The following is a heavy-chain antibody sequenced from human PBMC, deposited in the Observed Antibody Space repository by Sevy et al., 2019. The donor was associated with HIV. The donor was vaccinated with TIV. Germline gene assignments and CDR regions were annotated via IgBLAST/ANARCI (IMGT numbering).Heavy chain of an antibody. D-gene: IGHD2-2*01. Sequence: ASVKVSCKASGGTFSSYAISWVRQAPGQGLEWMGGIITIFGTANYAQKFQGRVTITADESTSTAYMELSSLRSEDTAVYYCARGGLGYCSSTSCDGHNWFDPWGQGTLVTVSS. CDR3: ARGGLGYCSSTSCDGHNWFDP. J-gene: IGHJ5*02. V-gene: IGHV1-69*13. CDR1: GGTFSSYA. CDR2: IITIFGTA.